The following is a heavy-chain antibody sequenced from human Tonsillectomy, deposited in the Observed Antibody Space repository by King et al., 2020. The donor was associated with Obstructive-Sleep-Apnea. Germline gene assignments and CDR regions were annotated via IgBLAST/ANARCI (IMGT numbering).Heavy chain of an antibody. CDR1: GFTFNDFG. J-gene: IGHJ5*02. V-gene: IGHV3-30*02. D-gene: IGHD6-19*01. Sequence: VQLVESGGSVVQPGGSLRLSCAASGFTFNDFGMHWVRQAPGRGLEWVAFVRYDASRTFYADSVQGRFTISRDNSKNTLYLQMKSLRVADTAIYYCAKDGGTSGWYESNWFDPGGQGTLVTVSS. CDR2: VRYDASRT. CDR3: AKDGGTSGWYESNWFDP.